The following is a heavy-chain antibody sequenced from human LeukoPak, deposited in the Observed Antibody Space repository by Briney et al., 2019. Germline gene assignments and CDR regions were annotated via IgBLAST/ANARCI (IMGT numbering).Heavy chain of an antibody. D-gene: IGHD2-2*01. CDR2: IYTSGST. Sequence: PSQTLSLTCTVSGGSISSGSYYWSWIRQPAGKGLEWIGRIYTSGSTNYNPSLKSRVTISVDTSKNQFSLKLSSVTAADTAVYYCARGPARGYCSSTSCYYCGMDVWGQGTTVTVSS. J-gene: IGHJ6*02. V-gene: IGHV4-61*02. CDR3: ARGPARGYCSSTSCYYCGMDV. CDR1: GGSISSGSYY.